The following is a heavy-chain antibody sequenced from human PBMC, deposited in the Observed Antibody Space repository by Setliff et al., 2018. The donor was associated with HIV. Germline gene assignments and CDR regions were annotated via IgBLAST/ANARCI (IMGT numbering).Heavy chain of an antibody. J-gene: IGHJ4*02. CDR3: ARETRPGLTRSGFDY. D-gene: IGHD1-1*01. CDR2: ISSSSRSK. Sequence: PGGSLRLSCAASGLTFSSYWMSWVRQAPGKGLEWVSSISSSSRSKYYADSVKGRFTISRDNAKNSLYLQMNSLRAEDTAVYYCARETRPGLTRSGFDYWGQGTLVTVSS. V-gene: IGHV3-21*04. CDR1: GLTFSSYW.